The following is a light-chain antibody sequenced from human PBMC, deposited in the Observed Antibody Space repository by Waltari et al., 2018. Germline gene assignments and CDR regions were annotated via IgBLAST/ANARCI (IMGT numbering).Light chain of an antibody. CDR2: AAS. Sequence: ALKMTQSPSSLSASVGDRVPITCRASQGIRNDLGWYQQKPGKAPKLLIYAASSLQSGVPSRFSGSGSGTEFTLTISSLQPEDFATYYCLQDYNYPRTFGQGTKVEIK. J-gene: IGKJ1*01. V-gene: IGKV1-6*01. CDR3: LQDYNYPRT. CDR1: QGIRND.